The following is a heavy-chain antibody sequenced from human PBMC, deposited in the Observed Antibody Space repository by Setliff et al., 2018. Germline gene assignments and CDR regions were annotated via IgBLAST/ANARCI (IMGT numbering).Heavy chain of an antibody. J-gene: IGHJ4*02. V-gene: IGHV1-18*01. Sequence: ASVTVSCKTSGYNFITTGISWVRQAPGQGPEWMGCISPYNGNTNYAQKFQDRVTMTTDTSTATVYMELKNLRSDDTAVYYCARSSGPRVVLAADFDYWGQGTLVTVS. CDR2: ISPYNGNT. CDR1: GYNFITTG. CDR3: ARSSGPRVVLAADFDY. D-gene: IGHD5-12*01.